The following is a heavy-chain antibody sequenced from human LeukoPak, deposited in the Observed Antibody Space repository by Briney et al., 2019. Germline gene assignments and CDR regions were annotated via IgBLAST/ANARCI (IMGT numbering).Heavy chain of an antibody. CDR1: GFTPSNFW. Sequence: GGSLRLSCAASGFTPSNFWMSWVRQAPGKGLEWVATIKQDGSDKYYVDSVKGRFTISRDNAKNSLYLQMNSLRAEDTAVYYCARDLVLYASGSYCFDYWGQGTLVTVSS. J-gene: IGHJ4*02. CDR3: ARDLVLYASGSYCFDY. V-gene: IGHV3-7*01. CDR2: IKQDGSDK. D-gene: IGHD3-10*01.